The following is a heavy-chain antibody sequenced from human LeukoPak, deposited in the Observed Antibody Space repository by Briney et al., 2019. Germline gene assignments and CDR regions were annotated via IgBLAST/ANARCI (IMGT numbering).Heavy chain of an antibody. CDR2: VRDSGGST. J-gene: IGHJ4*02. CDR3: AREGEGTVDY. V-gene: IGHV3-23*01. CDR1: GFDFSSYA. Sequence: GGSLRLSCAASGFDFSSYAMSWVRQAPGKGLEWVSGVRDSGGSTYYADSVKGRFTISRDNSKNTLYLQMDSLRAEDTAVYYCAREGEGTVDYWGQGTLVTVSS. D-gene: IGHD1-14*01.